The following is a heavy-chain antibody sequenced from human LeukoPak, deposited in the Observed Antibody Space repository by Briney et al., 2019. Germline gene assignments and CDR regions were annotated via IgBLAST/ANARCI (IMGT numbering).Heavy chain of an antibody. CDR2: ISGSGGST. Sequence: AGGSLRLSCAASGFTFSSYAMSWVRQAPGKGLEWVSAISGSGGSTYYADSVKGRFTISRDNSKNTLYLQMNSLRAEDTAVYYCARDNELDYYYGMDVWGQGTTVTVSS. D-gene: IGHD3-10*01. V-gene: IGHV3-23*01. CDR1: GFTFSSYA. CDR3: ARDNELDYYYGMDV. J-gene: IGHJ6*02.